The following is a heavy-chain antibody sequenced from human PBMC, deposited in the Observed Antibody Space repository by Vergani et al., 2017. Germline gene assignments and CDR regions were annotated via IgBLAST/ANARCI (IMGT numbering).Heavy chain of an antibody. CDR1: GGSISSYY. V-gene: IGHV4-59*01. CDR2: IYYSGST. Sequence: QVQLQESGPGLVKPSETLSLTCTVSGGSISSYYWSWIRQPPGKGLEWIGYIYYSGSTNDNPSLKSRVTISVDTSKNQFSLKLSSVTAADTAVYYCARYGATHLFDYWGQGTLVTVSS. J-gene: IGHJ4*02. CDR3: ARYGATHLFDY. D-gene: IGHD5-12*01.